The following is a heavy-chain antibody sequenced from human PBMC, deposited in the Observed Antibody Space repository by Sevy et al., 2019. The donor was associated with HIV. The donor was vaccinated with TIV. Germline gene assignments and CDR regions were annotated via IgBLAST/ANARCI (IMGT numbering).Heavy chain of an antibody. D-gene: IGHD4-17*01. J-gene: IGHJ6*02. CDR1: GFTFSKYA. V-gene: IGHV3-23*01. Sequence: GGSLRLSCAASGFTFSKYAMTWVRQAPGKGLEWVSAISVSGGFTYYADSVMGRFTTSRDNSKNTLYLQMNSLRAEDTAVYYCAKLPLPDTVTTFYGMDVWGQGTTVTVSS. CDR2: ISVSGGFT. CDR3: AKLPLPDTVTTFYGMDV.